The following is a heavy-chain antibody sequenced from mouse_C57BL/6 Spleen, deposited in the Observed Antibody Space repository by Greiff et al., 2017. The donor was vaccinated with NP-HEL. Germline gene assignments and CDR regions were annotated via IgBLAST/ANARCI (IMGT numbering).Heavy chain of an antibody. J-gene: IGHJ2*01. Sequence: QVQLQQPGAELVRPGTSVKLSCKASGYTFTSYWMHWVKQRPGQGLEWIGVIDPSDSYTNYNQQFKGKATLTVDTSSSTAYMQLSSLTSEDSAVYYCARGGALDDWGQGTTLTVSS. CDR1: GYTFTSYW. CDR2: IDPSDSYT. CDR3: ARGGALDD. V-gene: IGHV1-59*01.